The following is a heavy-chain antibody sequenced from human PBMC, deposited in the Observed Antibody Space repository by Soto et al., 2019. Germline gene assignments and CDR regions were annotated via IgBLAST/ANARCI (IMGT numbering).Heavy chain of an antibody. Sequence: QVQLVQSGAEVPKPGASVKVACKASGYTFTSYYMYWVRQSPGQGLEWMGVINPRGSNPRSAQKFQGRVTMTRDSSTSTVYMELSRLRSDDTAVYFGAREGARGLGATIWGQGALVTGSS. V-gene: IGHV1-46*01. CDR3: AREGARGLGATI. D-gene: IGHD1-26*01. J-gene: IGHJ4*02. CDR1: GYTFTSYY. CDR2: INPRGSNP.